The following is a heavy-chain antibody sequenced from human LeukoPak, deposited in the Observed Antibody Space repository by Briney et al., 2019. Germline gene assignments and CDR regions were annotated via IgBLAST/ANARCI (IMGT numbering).Heavy chain of an antibody. D-gene: IGHD2-15*01. Sequence: PGGSLRLSCAASGFSFTRYGMQWVRQAPGKGLDWLAVISYDGSNKYYADSVKGRFTISRDNAKNSLYLQMNSLRAEDTAVYYCARDGSSNLVVAATRGDFDYWGQGTLVTVSS. CDR2: ISYDGSNK. V-gene: IGHV3-30*12. CDR1: GFSFTRYG. J-gene: IGHJ4*02. CDR3: ARDGSSNLVVAATRGDFDY.